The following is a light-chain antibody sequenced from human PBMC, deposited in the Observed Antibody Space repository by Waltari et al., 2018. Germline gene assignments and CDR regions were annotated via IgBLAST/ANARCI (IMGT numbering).Light chain of an antibody. CDR2: EGS. CDR3: CSYAGSSPSVV. Sequence: QSALTQPPSVSGSPGRSTPFSGPGTSRVVGGYTLFPCYQHHPGKAPKVMIYEGSERPSGVSNRFSGSKSGNTASLTISGLQAEDEADYYCCSYAGSSPSVVFGGGTKLTVL. CDR1: SRVVGGYTL. J-gene: IGLJ2*01. V-gene: IGLV2-23*01.